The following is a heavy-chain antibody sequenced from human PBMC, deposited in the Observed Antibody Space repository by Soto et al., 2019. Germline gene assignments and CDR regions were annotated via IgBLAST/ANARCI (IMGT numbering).Heavy chain of an antibody. CDR2: IIPIFGTA. CDR3: AREAATYYYDSSGPNWFDP. CDR1: GGTFSSYA. V-gene: IGHV1-69*01. Sequence: QVQLVQSGAEVKKPGSSVKVSCKASGGTFSSYAISWVRQAPGQGLEWMGGIIPIFGTANYAQKFQGRVTITADESTSTAYMELSSLRSEDTAVYYCAREAATYYYDSSGPNWFDPWVQGTLVTVSS. J-gene: IGHJ5*02. D-gene: IGHD3-22*01.